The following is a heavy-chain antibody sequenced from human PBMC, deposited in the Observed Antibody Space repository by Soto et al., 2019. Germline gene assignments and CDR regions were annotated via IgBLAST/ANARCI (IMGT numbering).Heavy chain of an antibody. D-gene: IGHD6-25*01. J-gene: IGHJ4*02. CDR2: IYYSGST. CDR3: SSSPADYFDY. Sequence: TLSLTCAVYGGSFSGYYWSWIRQHPGKGLEWIGYIYYSGSTYYNPSLKSRVTISVDTSKNQFSLKLSSVTAADTAVYYCSSSPADYFDYWGQGTLVTVSS. CDR1: GGSFSGYY. V-gene: IGHV4-31*11.